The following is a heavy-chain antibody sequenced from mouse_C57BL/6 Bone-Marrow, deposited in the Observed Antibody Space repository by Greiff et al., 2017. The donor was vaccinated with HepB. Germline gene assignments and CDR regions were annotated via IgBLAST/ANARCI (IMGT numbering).Heavy chain of an antibody. Sequence: EVQLQQSGPELVKPGASVKISCKASGYTFTDYYMNWVKQSHGKSLEWIGDINPNNGGTSYNQKFKGKATLTVDKSSSTAYMELRSLTSEDSAVYYCARYGSRDWYFDVWGTGTTVTVSS. D-gene: IGHD1-1*01. CDR3: ARYGSRDWYFDV. CDR1: GYTFTDYY. CDR2: INPNNGGT. J-gene: IGHJ1*03. V-gene: IGHV1-26*01.